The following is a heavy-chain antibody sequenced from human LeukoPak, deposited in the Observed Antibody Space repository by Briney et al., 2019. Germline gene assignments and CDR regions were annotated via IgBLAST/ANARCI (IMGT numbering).Heavy chain of an antibody. D-gene: IGHD6-19*01. J-gene: IGHJ4*02. CDR3: AKGSAVTGTLDY. CDR1: GFTISSYG. CDR2: ISYDGSKK. Sequence: GGSLRLSCAASGFTISSYGMHWVRQAPGKGLEWVAVISYDGSKKYYADSVKGRFTISRDNSKNTLYLQMNSLRTEDTAVYYCAKGSAVTGTLDYWGQGTLVTVSS. V-gene: IGHV3-30*18.